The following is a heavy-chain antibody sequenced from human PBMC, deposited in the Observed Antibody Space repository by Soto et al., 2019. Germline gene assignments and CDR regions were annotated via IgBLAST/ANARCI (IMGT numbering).Heavy chain of an antibody. CDR3: ARMIGISIFGVVHYAMDV. CDR1: GFTFSSYG. V-gene: IGHV3-30*03. CDR2: ISYDGSNK. J-gene: IGHJ6*02. D-gene: IGHD3-3*01. Sequence: PGGSLRLSCAASGFTFSSYGMHWVRQAPGKGLEWVAVISYDGSNKYYADSVKARFTISRDNAKNLLYLQMNSLRAEDTAVYYCARMIGISIFGVVHYAMDVWGQGTTVTVSS.